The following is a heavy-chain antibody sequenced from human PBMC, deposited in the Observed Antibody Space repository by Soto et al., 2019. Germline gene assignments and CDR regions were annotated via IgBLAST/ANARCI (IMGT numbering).Heavy chain of an antibody. J-gene: IGHJ6*03. D-gene: IGHD3-10*01. Sequence: SETLSLTCAVYGGSFSGYYWSWIRQPPGKGLEWIGEINHSGSTNYNPSLKSRVTISVDTSKNQFSLKLSSVTAADTAVYYCARVMIRKTPITYYYYYMDVWGKGTTVTVSS. CDR1: GGSFSGYY. CDR2: INHSGST. V-gene: IGHV4-34*01. CDR3: ARVMIRKTPITYYYYYMDV.